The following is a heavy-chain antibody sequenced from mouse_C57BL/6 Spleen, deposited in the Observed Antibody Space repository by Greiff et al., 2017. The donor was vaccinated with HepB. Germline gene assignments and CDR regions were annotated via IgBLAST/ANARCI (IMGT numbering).Heavy chain of an antibody. CDR2: ISSGSSTI. CDR3: AKSYYGSSFAY. D-gene: IGHD1-1*01. Sequence: EVMLVESGGGLVKPGGSLKLSCAASGFTFSDYGMHWVHQAPEKGLEWVAYISSGSSTIYYADTVKGRFTISRDNAKNTLFLQMTSLRSEDTAMYYCAKSYYGSSFAYWGQGTLVTVSA. V-gene: IGHV5-17*01. J-gene: IGHJ3*01. CDR1: GFTFSDYG.